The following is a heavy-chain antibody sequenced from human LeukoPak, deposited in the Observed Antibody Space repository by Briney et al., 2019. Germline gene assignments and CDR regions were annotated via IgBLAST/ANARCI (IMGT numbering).Heavy chain of an antibody. J-gene: IGHJ6*02. Sequence: GGSLRLSCAASGFTFSSYAMSWVRQAPGKGLEWVSAISGSGASTYYADSVKGRFTISRDNSKNTLYLQMNSLRAEDTAVYYCAKGIMAGGYSGYDPYYYYGMDVWGQGTTVTVSS. CDR3: AKGIMAGGYSGYDPYYYYGMDV. CDR1: GFTFSSYA. V-gene: IGHV3-23*01. D-gene: IGHD5-12*01. CDR2: ISGSGAST.